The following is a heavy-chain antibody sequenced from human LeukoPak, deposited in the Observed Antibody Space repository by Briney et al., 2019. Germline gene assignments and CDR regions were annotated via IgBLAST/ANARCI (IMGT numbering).Heavy chain of an antibody. Sequence: SETLSLTCTVSGGSISSYYWSWIRQPPGKGLEWIGYIYYSGSTNYNPSLKSRVTISVDTSKIQFSLKLSSVTAADTAVYYCARTSGSYFDYWGQGTLVTVSS. CDR1: GGSISSYY. D-gene: IGHD1-26*01. CDR3: ARTSGSYFDY. CDR2: IYYSGST. V-gene: IGHV4-59*01. J-gene: IGHJ4*02.